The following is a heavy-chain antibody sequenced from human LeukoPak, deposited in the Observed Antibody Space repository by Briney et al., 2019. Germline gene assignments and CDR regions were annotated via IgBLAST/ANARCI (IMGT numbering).Heavy chain of an antibody. J-gene: IGHJ4*02. V-gene: IGHV3-9*01. D-gene: IGHD6-6*01. Sequence: AGGSLRLSCAASGFTFDDYAMHWVRQAPGKGLEWVSGISWNSGSIGYADSVKGRFTISRDNAKNSLYLQMNSLRAEDTALYYCAKDFYSSSSFFDYWGQGTLVTVS. CDR2: ISWNSGSI. CDR1: GFTFDDYA. CDR3: AKDFYSSSSFFDY.